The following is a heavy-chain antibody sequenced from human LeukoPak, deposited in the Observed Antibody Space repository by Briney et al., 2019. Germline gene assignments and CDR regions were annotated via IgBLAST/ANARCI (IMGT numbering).Heavy chain of an antibody. J-gene: IGHJ6*03. V-gene: IGHV4-4*07. Sequence: PSETLSLTCTVSGESINPYYWNWIRQSAGKGLEWTGHIYKSGTTNFNPSLTSRVTMSLDTSRNQFSLKLRSVTAADTAVYFCARSFLDYMDVWGKGTTVTVSS. CDR3: ARSFLDYMDV. CDR1: GESINPYY. CDR2: IYKSGTT. D-gene: IGHD2/OR15-2a*01.